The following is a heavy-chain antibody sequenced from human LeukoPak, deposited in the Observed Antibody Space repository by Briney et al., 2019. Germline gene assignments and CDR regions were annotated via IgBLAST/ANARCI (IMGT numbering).Heavy chain of an antibody. CDR3: AKRGVVGATSIYYYFDY. CDR2: ISWNSGSI. J-gene: IGHJ4*02. Sequence: GGSLRLSCAASGFTFDDYGMHWVRQAPGKGLEWVSGISWNSGSIVYADSVKGRFTISRDNAKNSLYLQMNSLRAEDTAVYYCAKRGVVGATSIYYYFDYRGQGTLVTVSS. V-gene: IGHV3-9*01. CDR1: GFTFDDYG. D-gene: IGHD1-26*01.